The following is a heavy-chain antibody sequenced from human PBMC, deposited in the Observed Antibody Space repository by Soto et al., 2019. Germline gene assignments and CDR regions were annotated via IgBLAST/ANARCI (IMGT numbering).Heavy chain of an antibody. CDR3: AAKYGDYASYIDV. V-gene: IGHV4-39*01. J-gene: IGHJ6*03. Sequence: PSETLSLTCTVSGGSISSSSYYWGWIRQPPGKGLEWIGSIYYSGSTYYNPSLKSRVTISVDTSKNQFSLKLSSVTAADTAVFYCAAKYGDYASYIDVWGKGTTVTVSS. D-gene: IGHD4-17*01. CDR2: IYYSGST. CDR1: GGSISSSSYY.